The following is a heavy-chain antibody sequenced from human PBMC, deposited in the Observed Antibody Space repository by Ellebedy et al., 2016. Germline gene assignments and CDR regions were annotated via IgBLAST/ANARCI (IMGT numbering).Heavy chain of an antibody. D-gene: IGHD4-17*01. CDR2: IFYTGGT. CDR3: ARGGNYGDFSI. J-gene: IGHJ4*02. Sequence: SETLSLTCAVSGGSIIGSDYYWAWIRQPPGKGLEWIGSIFYTGGTYLNPSLKSRVTMSVDTSNNQFSLRLSSVTAADTAVYYCARGGNYGDFSIWGQGTLVTVSS. CDR1: GGSIIGSDYY. V-gene: IGHV4-39*07.